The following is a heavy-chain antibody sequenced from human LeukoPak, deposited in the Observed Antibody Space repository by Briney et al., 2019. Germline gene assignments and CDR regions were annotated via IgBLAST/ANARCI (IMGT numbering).Heavy chain of an antibody. Sequence: GGSLRLSCAASGFTFSDAWMNWVRQAPGKGLEWVGRIKSKRDGGTLDYAAPVKGRFTISRDDSKNTLYLQMNSLKTEDSAVYYCTAESLAIRGSWGQGSLVTVSS. CDR2: IKSKRDGGTL. J-gene: IGHJ5*02. CDR1: GFTFSDAW. V-gene: IGHV3-15*01. D-gene: IGHD3-10*01. CDR3: TAESLAIRGS.